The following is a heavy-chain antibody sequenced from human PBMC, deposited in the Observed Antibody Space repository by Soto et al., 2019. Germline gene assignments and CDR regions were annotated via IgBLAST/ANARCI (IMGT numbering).Heavy chain of an antibody. D-gene: IGHD3-3*01. J-gene: IGHJ3*01. CDR3: VRSQSADYHA. Sequence: EVQLVESGGGLVQPGGSLTLSCAASGFTFSSFWMTWVRQAPGKGLEWVANIKQDGSAKNYLDSVEGRFTVSRDNAKNSLYLQMNSLRVEDTAVYYCVRSQSADYHAWGQGTMVIVSS. CDR1: GFTFSSFW. V-gene: IGHV3-7*01. CDR2: IKQDGSAK.